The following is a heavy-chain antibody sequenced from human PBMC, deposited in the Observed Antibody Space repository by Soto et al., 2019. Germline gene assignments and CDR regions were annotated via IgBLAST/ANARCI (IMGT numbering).Heavy chain of an antibody. Sequence: GGSLRLSCGGSGFTFSDYYMSWIRQAPGKGLEWVSYISSSGSTIYYADSVKGRFTISRDNAKNSLYLQMNSLRAEDTAVYYCARDLVSSRPYYYYLDVWGKGTTVTVSS. CDR3: ARDLVSSRPYYYYLDV. D-gene: IGHD3-10*01. V-gene: IGHV3-11*01. CDR2: ISSSGSTI. J-gene: IGHJ6*03. CDR1: GFTFSDYY.